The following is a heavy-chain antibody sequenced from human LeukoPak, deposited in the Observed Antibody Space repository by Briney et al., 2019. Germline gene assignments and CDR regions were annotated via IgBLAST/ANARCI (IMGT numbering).Heavy chain of an antibody. J-gene: IGHJ4*02. CDR1: GYTFTGYY. Sequence: GASVKVSCKASGYTFTGYYMHWVRQAPGQGLEWMGWINPNSGGTNYAQKFQGRVTMTRDTSISTAYMELSSLRSEDTAVYYCAKDFYDLHYYDSSGYPSNPFDYWGQGTLVTVSS. CDR3: AKDFYDLHYYDSSGYPSNPFDY. V-gene: IGHV1-2*02. CDR2: INPNSGGT. D-gene: IGHD3-22*01.